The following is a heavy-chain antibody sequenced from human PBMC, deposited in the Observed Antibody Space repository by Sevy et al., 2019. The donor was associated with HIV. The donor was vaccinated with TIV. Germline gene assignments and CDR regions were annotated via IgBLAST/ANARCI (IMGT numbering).Heavy chain of an antibody. V-gene: IGHV4-4*02. Sequence: SETLSLTCAVSGGSIRSSHWWSWVRQSPGKGLEWIGEIYYSGSRNYNPSLKSRLTISVDTSNNLFSLRLSSVTAADTAVYYCAREEYFYGSGTYGYCMDVWGQGTTVTVSS. CDR3: AREEYFYGSGTYGYCMDV. CDR2: IYYSGSR. J-gene: IGHJ6*02. D-gene: IGHD3-10*01. CDR1: GGSIRSSHW.